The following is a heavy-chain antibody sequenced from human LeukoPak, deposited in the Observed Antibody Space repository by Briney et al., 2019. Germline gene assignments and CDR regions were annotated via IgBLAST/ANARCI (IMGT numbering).Heavy chain of an antibody. Sequence: ASVKVSCKASGYTFTSYDINWVRQATGQGLEWMGWMNPNSGNTGYAQKFQGRVTMTRNTSISTAYMELSSLRSEDTAVYYCARGGAVAAAYDCWGQGTLVTVSS. D-gene: IGHD6-19*01. CDR1: GYTFTSYD. V-gene: IGHV1-8*01. CDR2: MNPNSGNT. CDR3: ARGGAVAAAYDC. J-gene: IGHJ4*02.